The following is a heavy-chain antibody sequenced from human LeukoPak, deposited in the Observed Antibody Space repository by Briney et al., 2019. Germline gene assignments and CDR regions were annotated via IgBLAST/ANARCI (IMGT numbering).Heavy chain of an antibody. CDR3: ARLEGVDYGEIDY. CDR1: GGSISSSSYY. D-gene: IGHD4-17*01. J-gene: IGHJ4*02. CDR2: IYCSGST. Sequence: SETLSLTCTVSGGSISSSSYYWGWIRQPPGKGLEWIGSIYCSGSTYYNPSLKSRVTISVDTSKNQFSLKLSSVTAADTAVYYCARLEGVDYGEIDYWGQGTLVTVSS. V-gene: IGHV4-39*01.